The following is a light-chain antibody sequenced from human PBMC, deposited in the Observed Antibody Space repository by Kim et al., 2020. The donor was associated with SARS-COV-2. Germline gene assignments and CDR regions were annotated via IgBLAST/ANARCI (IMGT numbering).Light chain of an antibody. CDR1: SNNIGFYNY. V-gene: IGLV2-11*01. CDR2: DVT. J-gene: IGLJ2*01. Sequence: QSALTQPRSVSGSPGQSVTISCTGASNNIGFYNYVSWYQHHPGRAPKLIIYDVTKRPSGVPDRFSGSKSGNTASLTVSGLQSEDEADYYCCSYAGDYVIFGGGPRLTVL. CDR3: CSYAGDYVI.